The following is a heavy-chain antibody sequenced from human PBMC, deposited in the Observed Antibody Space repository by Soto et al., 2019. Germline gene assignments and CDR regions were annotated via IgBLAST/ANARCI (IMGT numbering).Heavy chain of an antibody. CDR1: GYTFKDYD. V-gene: IGHV1-8*01. CDR2: MNPNSGNT. CDR3: ARRMTWSLWCFDL. D-gene: IGHD3-3*01. Sequence: QVQLLQSGAEVKKPGTSVRVSCRASGYTFKDYDINWVRRAPGQGLEWMGWMNPNSGNTAYARKFHDRITMTRSVSARTAFMELSSLTPEDTAVYYCARRMTWSLWCFDLWGSGTQVNVSS. J-gene: IGHJ2*01.